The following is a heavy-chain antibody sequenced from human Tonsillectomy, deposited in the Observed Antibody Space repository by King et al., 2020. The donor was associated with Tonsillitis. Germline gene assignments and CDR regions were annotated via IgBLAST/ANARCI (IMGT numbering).Heavy chain of an antibody. J-gene: IGHJ4*02. CDR2: ILYDGSNV. V-gene: IGHV3-30*18. D-gene: IGHD6-6*01. Sequence: VQLVESGGGVVQPGRSLRLSCAASGFTFSSYGMHWVRQASGKGLEWVAVILYDGSNVYYADSVKGRFPISRENSKNTLYVQMNSLRAEDTAVYYCAKDSSSSQYYLDDWGQGTLVTVSA. CDR1: GFTFSSYG. CDR3: AKDSSSSQYYLDD.